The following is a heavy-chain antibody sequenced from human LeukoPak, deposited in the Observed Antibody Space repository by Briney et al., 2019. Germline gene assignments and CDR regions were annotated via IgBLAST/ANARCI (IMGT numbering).Heavy chain of an antibody. J-gene: IGHJ4*02. D-gene: IGHD3-16*02. V-gene: IGHV3-9*01. CDR1: GFTFDDYA. CDR2: ISWNSGSI. Sequence: PGGSLRLSCAASGFTFDDYAMHWVRQAPGKGLEWVSGISWNSGSIGYADSVKGRFTISGDNAKNSLYLQMNSLRAEDTALYYCAKDIVEGGGLRLGELSLDYWGQGTLVTVSS. CDR3: AKDIVEGGGLRLGELSLDY.